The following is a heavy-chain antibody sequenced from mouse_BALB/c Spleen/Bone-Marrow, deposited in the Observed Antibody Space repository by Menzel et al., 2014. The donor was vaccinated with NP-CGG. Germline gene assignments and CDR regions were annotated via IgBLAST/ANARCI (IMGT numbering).Heavy chain of an antibody. CDR3: ARFPMDY. CDR1: GFTFIDHY. CDR2: IRNKAYVYTT. V-gene: IGHV7-3*02. Sequence: EVQVVESGGGLVQPGGSLRLSCTTSGFTFIDHYMSWVRQPPGKALEWLGFIRNKAYVYTTEYSSSVKGRFTISRDNSQSILYLQMNTLRAEDSATYYCARFPMDYWGQGTSVTVSS. J-gene: IGHJ4*01.